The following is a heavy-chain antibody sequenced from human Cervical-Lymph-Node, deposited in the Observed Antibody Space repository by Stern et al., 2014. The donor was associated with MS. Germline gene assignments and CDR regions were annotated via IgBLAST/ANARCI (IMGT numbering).Heavy chain of an antibody. J-gene: IGHJ4*02. CDR1: GFTFSSYG. CDR3: ARDYEDTSMLFDH. D-gene: IGHD2-8*01. CDR2: ISSDGNHK. V-gene: IGHV3-30*03. Sequence: VQLEESGGAVVQPGRSLRLSCAASGFTFSSYGMHWVRQAPGKGLEWVTVISSDGNHKYYAASVKGRFTISRDNSKNTLHLQMNSVTPDDTAIYYCARDYEDTSMLFDHWGQGTLVTVSS.